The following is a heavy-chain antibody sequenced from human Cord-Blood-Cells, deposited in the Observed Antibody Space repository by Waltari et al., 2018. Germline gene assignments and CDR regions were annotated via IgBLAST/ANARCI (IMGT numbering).Heavy chain of an antibody. CDR3: ARGRTGEADY. J-gene: IGHJ4*02. CDR1: SYS. Sequence: SYSMNWVRQAPGKGLECVSSISSSSSYIYYADSVKGRFTISRDNAKNSLYLQMNSLRAEDTAVYYCARGRTGEADYWGQGTLVTVSS. CDR2: ISSSSSYI. V-gene: IGHV3-21*01. D-gene: IGHD7-27*01.